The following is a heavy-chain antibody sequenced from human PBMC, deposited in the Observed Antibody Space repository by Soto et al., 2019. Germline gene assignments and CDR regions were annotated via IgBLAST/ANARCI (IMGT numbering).Heavy chain of an antibody. CDR3: AKDLRTSRYCSGGSCYAYNWFDP. CDR1: GFTFSSYA. Sequence: HPGGSLRLSCAASGFTFSSYAMSWVRQAPGKGLEWVSAISGSGGSTYYADSVKGRFTISRDNSKNTLYLQMNSLRAEDTAVYYCAKDLRTSRYCSGGSCYAYNWFDPWGQGTLVTVSS. V-gene: IGHV3-23*01. D-gene: IGHD2-15*01. J-gene: IGHJ5*02. CDR2: ISGSGGST.